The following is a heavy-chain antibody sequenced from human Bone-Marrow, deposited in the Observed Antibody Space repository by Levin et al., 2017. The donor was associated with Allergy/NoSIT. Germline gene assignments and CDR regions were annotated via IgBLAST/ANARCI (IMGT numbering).Heavy chain of an antibody. V-gene: IGHV4-38-2*02. Sequence: SETLSLTCAVSGYSISSGYYWGWIRQPPGKGLEWIGSIYHSGSTYYNPSLKSRVTISVDTSKNQFSLKLSSVTAADTAVYYCARDHLDIVVVPAAIPGYYYYGMDVWGQGTTVTVSS. CDR1: GYSISSGYY. J-gene: IGHJ6*02. D-gene: IGHD2-2*02. CDR2: IYHSGST. CDR3: ARDHLDIVVVPAAIPGYYYYGMDV.